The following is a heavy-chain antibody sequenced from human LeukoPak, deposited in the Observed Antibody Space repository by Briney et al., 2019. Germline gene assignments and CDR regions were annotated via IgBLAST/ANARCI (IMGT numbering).Heavy chain of an antibody. J-gene: IGHJ4*02. CDR3: AKDRGDVDLQYFDS. CDR1: GFTFNTYA. D-gene: IGHD3-10*01. CDR2: ISGSDGST. V-gene: IGHV3-23*01. Sequence: GGPLRLSCAASGFTFNTYAMNWVRQAPGKGVEWVSAISGSDGSTYYADSVRGRFTISRDNSKNTLYLQMNSLRAEDTAVYYCAKDRGDVDLQYFDSWGQGTLVTVSS.